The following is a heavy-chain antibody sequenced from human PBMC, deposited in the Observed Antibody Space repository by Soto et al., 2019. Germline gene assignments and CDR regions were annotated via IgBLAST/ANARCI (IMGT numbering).Heavy chain of an antibody. Sequence: QVQLVQSGAEEKKPGASVKVSCKASGYTFTSYAMHWVRQAPGQRLEWMGWINAGNGNKKYSQKFQGRVTITRDTSARTAYMALSSWRSEDTAVYYCARDILFDYWGQGTLVTVSS. J-gene: IGHJ4*02. CDR2: INAGNGNK. CDR1: GYTFTSYA. V-gene: IGHV1-3*05. CDR3: ARDILFDY.